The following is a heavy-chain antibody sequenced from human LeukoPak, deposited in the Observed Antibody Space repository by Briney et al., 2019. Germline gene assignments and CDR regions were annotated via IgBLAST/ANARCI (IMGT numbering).Heavy chain of an antibody. CDR2: ISYDGSNK. Sequence: GGSLRLSCAASGFTFSSYAMHWVRQAPGKGLEWVAVISYDGSNKYYADSVKGRFTISRDNSKNTLYLQMNSLRAEDTAVYYCARDLEAYCGGDCYPNLDYWGQGTLVTVSS. V-gene: IGHV3-30-3*01. CDR1: GFTFSSYA. D-gene: IGHD2-21*02. J-gene: IGHJ4*02. CDR3: ARDLEAYCGGDCYPNLDY.